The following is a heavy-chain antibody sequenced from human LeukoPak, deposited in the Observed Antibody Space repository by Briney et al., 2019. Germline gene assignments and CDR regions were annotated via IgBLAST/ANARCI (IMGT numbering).Heavy chain of an antibody. D-gene: IGHD7-27*01. V-gene: IGHV4-31*03. CDR1: GGSISSGGYY. Sequence: SQTLSLTCTVSGGSISSGGYYWSWIRQHPGKGLEWIGYIYYSGSTYYNPSLKSRVTISVDTTKNQFSLKLSSVTAADTAVYYCARRTGDFYNWFDPWGQGTLVTVSS. J-gene: IGHJ5*02. CDR2: IYYSGST. CDR3: ARRTGDFYNWFDP.